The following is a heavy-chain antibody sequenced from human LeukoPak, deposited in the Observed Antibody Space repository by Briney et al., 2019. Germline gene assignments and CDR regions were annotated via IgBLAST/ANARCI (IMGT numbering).Heavy chain of an antibody. CDR3: ARDSSGWYRWFDP. V-gene: IGHV4-39*07. D-gene: IGHD6-19*01. J-gene: IGHJ5*02. CDR2: IYYSGST. CDR1: GGSISSSSYY. Sequence: PSETLSLTCTVSGGSISSSSYYWGWIRQPPGKGLEWIGSIYYSGSTNYNPSLKSRVTISVDKSKNQFSLKLSSVTAADTAVYYCARDSSGWYRWFDPWGQGTLVTVSS.